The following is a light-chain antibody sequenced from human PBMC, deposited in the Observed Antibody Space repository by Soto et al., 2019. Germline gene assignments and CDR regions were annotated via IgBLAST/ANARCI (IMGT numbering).Light chain of an antibody. J-gene: IGLJ1*01. CDR3: SSYTSSSTAG. V-gene: IGLV2-14*01. Sequence: QSVLTQPASVSKSPGQSITISCTGTSSDVGGYKYVSWYQQHPGKAPKLMIYDVSNRPSGVSNRFSGSKSGNTASLTISGLQAEDEADYYCSSYTSSSTAGFGTGTKVTVL. CDR1: SSDVGGYKY. CDR2: DVS.